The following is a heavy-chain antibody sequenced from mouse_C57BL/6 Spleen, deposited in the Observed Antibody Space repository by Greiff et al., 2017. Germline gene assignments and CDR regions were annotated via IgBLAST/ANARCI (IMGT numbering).Heavy chain of an antibody. V-gene: IGHV1-64*01. CDR1: GYTFTSYW. J-gene: IGHJ3*01. CDR2: IHPNSGST. CDR3: ARDEGLRRGFAY. Sequence: VQLQQSGAELVKPGASVKLSCKASGYTFTSYWMHWVKQRPGQGLEWIGMIHPNSGSTNYNEKFKSKATLTVDKSSSTAYMQLSSLTSEDSAVYYCARDEGLRRGFAYWGQGTLATVSA. D-gene: IGHD2-4*01.